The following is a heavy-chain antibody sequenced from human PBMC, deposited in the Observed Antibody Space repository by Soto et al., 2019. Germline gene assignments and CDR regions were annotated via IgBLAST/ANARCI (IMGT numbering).Heavy chain of an antibody. CDR2: ISGSGGST. CDR1: GFTFSSYA. D-gene: IGHD6-13*01. Sequence: EVQLLESGGGLVRHGGSLRLSCAASGFTFSSYAMSWVRQAPGKGLEWVSAISGSGGSTYYADSVKGRFTISRDNSKNTLYLQMNSLRAEDTAVYYCAKAQQLVTLTPDYWGQGTLVTVSS. V-gene: IGHV3-23*01. J-gene: IGHJ4*02. CDR3: AKAQQLVTLTPDY.